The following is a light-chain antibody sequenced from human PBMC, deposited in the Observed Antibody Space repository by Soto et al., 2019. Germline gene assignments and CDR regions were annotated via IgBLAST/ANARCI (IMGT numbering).Light chain of an antibody. J-gene: IGKJ4*01. Sequence: EIVLTQSPAPLTVSPGQRATLSCRASQSVNSFLAWYQQKPGQPPRLLIYDASSRATGTPARFSGSGSGTDFTLSISNLEPEDLAFYFCQHRSSWPLTFGGGTKVDIK. V-gene: IGKV3-11*01. CDR1: QSVNSF. CDR2: DAS. CDR3: QHRSSWPLT.